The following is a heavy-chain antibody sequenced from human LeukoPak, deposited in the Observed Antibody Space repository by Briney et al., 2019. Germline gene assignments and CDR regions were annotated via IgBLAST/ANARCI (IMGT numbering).Heavy chain of an antibody. CDR1: GYSISSGYY. J-gene: IGHJ4*02. CDR2: IYNSGST. CDR3: AREGELRYFDWLFPVSFDY. Sequence: SETLSLTCTVSGYSISSGYYWGWIRQSPGKGLEWIGSIYNSGSTYYNPSLKSRVTISIDTSENQFSLKLSSVTAADTAVYYCAREGELRYFDWLFPVSFDYWGQGTLVTVSS. V-gene: IGHV4-38-2*02. D-gene: IGHD3-9*01.